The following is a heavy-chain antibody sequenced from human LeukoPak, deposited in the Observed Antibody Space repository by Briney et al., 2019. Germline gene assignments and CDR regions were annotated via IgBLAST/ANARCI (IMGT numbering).Heavy chain of an antibody. V-gene: IGHV4-39*07. CDR1: GGSISSSSYY. D-gene: IGHD3-10*01. CDR3: ARGSDYYGSGSHSRYFDY. Sequence: SETLSLTCTVSGGSISSSSYYWGWIRQPPGKGLEWIGSIYYSGSTYYNPSLKSRVTISVDTSKNQFSLKLSSVTAADTAVYYCARGSDYYGSGSHSRYFDYWGQGTLVTVSS. J-gene: IGHJ4*02. CDR2: IYYSGST.